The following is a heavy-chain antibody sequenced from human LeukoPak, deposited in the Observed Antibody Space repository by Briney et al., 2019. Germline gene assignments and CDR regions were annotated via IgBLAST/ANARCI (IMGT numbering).Heavy chain of an antibody. V-gene: IGHV4-34*01. CDR1: GGSFSGFS. D-gene: IGHD3-10*01. CDR2: IYYSGST. J-gene: IGHJ4*02. Sequence: PSETLSLTCAVYGGSFSGFSWNWIRQPPGKGLEWIGSIYYSGSTYYNPSLKSRVTISVDTSKNQFSLKLSSVTAADTAVYYCARLTICITMARGVPYYFDYWGQGTLVTVSS. CDR3: ARLTICITMARGVPYYFDY.